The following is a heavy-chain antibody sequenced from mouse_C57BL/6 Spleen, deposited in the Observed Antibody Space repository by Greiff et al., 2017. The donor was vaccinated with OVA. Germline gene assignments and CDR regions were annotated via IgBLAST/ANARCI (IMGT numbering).Heavy chain of an antibody. CDR2: INPSNGGT. CDR3: ARGGGYDYDWDY. CDR1: GYTFTSYW. V-gene: IGHV1-53*01. J-gene: IGHJ2*01. Sequence: VQLQQPGTELVKPGASVKLSCKASGYTFTSYWMHWVKQRPGQGLEWIGNINPSNGGTNYNEKFKSKATLTVDKSSSTAYMQLSSLTSEDSAVXYCARGGGYDYDWDYWGQGTTLTVSS. D-gene: IGHD2-4*01.